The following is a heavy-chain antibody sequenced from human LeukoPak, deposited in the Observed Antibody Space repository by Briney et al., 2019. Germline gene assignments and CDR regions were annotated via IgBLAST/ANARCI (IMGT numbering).Heavy chain of an antibody. Sequence: GGSLRLSCAASGFTVSSNYMSWVRQAPGKGLEWVSAIYSGGSTYYAASVKGPFTISRDNSKNTLYLQMNSLRAEDTAVYYCAKSNGYGLVDIWGQGTMVTVSS. CDR3: AKSNGYGLVDI. J-gene: IGHJ3*02. D-gene: IGHD3-10*01. V-gene: IGHV3-53*01. CDR1: GFTVSSNY. CDR2: IYSGGST.